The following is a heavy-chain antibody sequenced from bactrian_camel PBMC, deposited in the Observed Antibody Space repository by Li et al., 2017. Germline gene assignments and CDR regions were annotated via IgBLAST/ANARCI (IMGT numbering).Heavy chain of an antibody. CDR1: GFTFSDYD. CDR3: VVTTGWSTYNY. J-gene: IGHJ4*01. D-gene: IGHD5*01. CDR2: INSVGSGT. V-gene: IGHV3S40*01. Sequence: VQLVESGGGLVQPGGSLSLSCVASGFTFSDYDMTWVRQAPGKGFEWVSAINSVGSGTYYGDSVKGRLTVSRGNVKNTVSLQLNNLKTEDMAMYYCVVTTGWSTYNYWGQGTQVTVS.